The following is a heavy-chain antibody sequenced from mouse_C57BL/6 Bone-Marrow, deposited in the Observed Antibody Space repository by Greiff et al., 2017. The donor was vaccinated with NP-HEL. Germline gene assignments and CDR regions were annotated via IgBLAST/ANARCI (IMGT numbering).Heavy chain of an antibody. CDR3: ARGAY. J-gene: IGHJ3*01. CDR2: IYPGGGDT. V-gene: IGHV1-80*01. CDR1: GYAFSSYW. Sequence: QVQLKESGAELVQPGASVKISCTASGYAFSSYWMNWVKQRPGKGLEWIGQIYPGGGDTNYNGKFKDKASLTADTSSSTAYMQLSSLTSEDSAVYFCARGAYWGQGTLVTVSA.